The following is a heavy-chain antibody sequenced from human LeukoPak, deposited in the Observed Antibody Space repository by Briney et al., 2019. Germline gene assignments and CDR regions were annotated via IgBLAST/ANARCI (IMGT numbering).Heavy chain of an antibody. Sequence: PGGSLRLSCTTSGFIFSNYGMHWVRQAPGKGLEWVAFIRHDGSNKYYADSVKGRCTISRDNSKKTVYLQMNSLRAEDTAVYYCARGVTIFGVVIDYWGQGTLVTVSS. CDR1: GFIFSNYG. CDR3: ARGVTIFGVVIDY. V-gene: IGHV3-30*02. D-gene: IGHD3-3*01. CDR2: IRHDGSNK. J-gene: IGHJ4*02.